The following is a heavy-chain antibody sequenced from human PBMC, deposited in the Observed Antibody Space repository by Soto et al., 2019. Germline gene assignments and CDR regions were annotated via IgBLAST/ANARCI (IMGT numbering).Heavy chain of an antibody. CDR2: INPNSGAT. Sequence: DSLKGSCKASGYTFTDYYMPWVRQAPGQGLEWMGWINPNSGATNYAQKFQGRITMTRDTSITTAYMELSRLRSDDTADTAIYYCARPLKRSDAFDIWGQGTMVTVS. CDR1: GYTFTDYY. V-gene: IGHV1-2*02. J-gene: IGHJ3*02. CDR3: ARPLKRSDAFDI.